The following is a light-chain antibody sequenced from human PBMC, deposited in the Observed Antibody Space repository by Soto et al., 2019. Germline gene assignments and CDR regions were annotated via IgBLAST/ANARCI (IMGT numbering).Light chain of an antibody. J-gene: IGKJ1*01. CDR2: GAS. CDR1: RRVSSNY. CDR3: QQYGSSSGGT. V-gene: IGKV3-20*01. Sequence: EIVLTQSPGTLSLSPGERATLSCRASRRVSSNYLAWYQQKPGQCPRLLSYGASSRATGIPDRFSGSGAGTDFTLTISRLEPEDFAMYYCQQYGSSSGGTFGQGTQVEIK.